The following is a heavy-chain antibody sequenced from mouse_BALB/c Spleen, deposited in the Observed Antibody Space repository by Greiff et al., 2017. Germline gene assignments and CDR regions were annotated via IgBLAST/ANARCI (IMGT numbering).Heavy chain of an antibody. Sequence: EVQLVESGGGLVQPGGSLKLSCAASGFTFSSYTMSWVRQTPEKRLEWVAYISNGGGSTYYPDTVKGRFTISRDNAKNTLYLQMSSLKSEDTAMYYCARHGYGNSLYYFDYWGQGTTLTVSS. CDR2: ISNGGGST. CDR3: ARHGYGNSLYYFDY. CDR1: GFTFSSYT. D-gene: IGHD2-10*02. J-gene: IGHJ2*01. V-gene: IGHV5-12-2*01.